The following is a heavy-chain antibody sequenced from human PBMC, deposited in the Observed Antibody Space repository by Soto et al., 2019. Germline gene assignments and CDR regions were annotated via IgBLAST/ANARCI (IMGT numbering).Heavy chain of an antibody. CDR1: GFTFSSYA. CDR2: ISGSGGST. D-gene: IGHD6-13*01. Sequence: GGSLRLSCAASGFTFSSYAMSWVRQAPGKGLEWVSAISGSGGSTYYADSVKGRFTISRDNSKNTLYLQMNSLRAEDTAVYYCAKDPSIAAASAEYFKHWGQGAIVTV. V-gene: IGHV3-23*01. CDR3: AKDPSIAAASAEYFKH. J-gene: IGHJ1*01.